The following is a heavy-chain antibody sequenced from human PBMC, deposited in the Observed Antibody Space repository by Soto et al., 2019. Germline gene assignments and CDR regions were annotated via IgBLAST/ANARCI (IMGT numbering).Heavy chain of an antibody. CDR2: INHSGGS. J-gene: IGHJ4*02. CDR3: VLYEFWHGRLDY. V-gene: IGHV4-34*01. D-gene: IGHD3-3*01. Sequence: QLQLQQWGAGLLKPSETLSLTCAVYGGSFSGYYWSWIRQSPGKGLEWIGEINHSGGSNYNPYLKSRVTMSVDTSKSQFSLKLSSVTAADTAVYYCVLYEFWHGRLDYWGQGTLVTVSS. CDR1: GGSFSGYY.